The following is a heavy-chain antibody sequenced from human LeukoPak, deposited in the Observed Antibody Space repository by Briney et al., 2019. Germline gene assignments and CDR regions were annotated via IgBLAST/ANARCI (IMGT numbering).Heavy chain of an antibody. J-gene: IGHJ3*02. CDR3: AREFTVAGISWGRYAFDI. D-gene: IGHD6-19*01. Sequence: ASVKVSCKASGYTFTSYGISWVRQAPGQGLEWMGWISAYNGNTNYAQKLQGRVTMTTDTSTSTAYMELRSLRSDDTAVYYCAREFTVAGISWGRYAFDIWGQGTMVTVSS. V-gene: IGHV1-18*01. CDR1: GYTFTSYG. CDR2: ISAYNGNT.